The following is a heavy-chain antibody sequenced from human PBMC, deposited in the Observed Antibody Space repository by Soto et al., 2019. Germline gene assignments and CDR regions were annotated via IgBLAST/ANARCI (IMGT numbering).Heavy chain of an antibody. CDR2: IKNKADGGTA. D-gene: IGHD4-17*01. V-gene: IGHV3-15*01. J-gene: IGHJ4*02. CDR1: GITFTNAW. Sequence: GGSLRLSCAASGITFTNAWMGWVRQAPGKGLEWVGRIKNKADGGTADYAAPVRGRFTISRDDSKNTLFLQMNTLETEDTAVYYCTTDPGDYEDFWGQGTLVTSPQ. CDR3: TTDPGDYEDF.